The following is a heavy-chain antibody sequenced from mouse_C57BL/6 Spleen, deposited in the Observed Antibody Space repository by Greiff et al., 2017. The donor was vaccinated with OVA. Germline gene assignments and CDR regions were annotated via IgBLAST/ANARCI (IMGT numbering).Heavy chain of an antibody. D-gene: IGHD1-1*01. CDR1: GYTFTSYW. J-gene: IGHJ3*01. V-gene: IGHV1-64*01. CDR2: IHPNSGST. Sequence: QVQLQQPGAELVKPGASVKLSCKASGYTFTSYWMHWVKQRPGQGLEWIGMIHPNSGSTNYNEKFKSKATLPVDKSSSTAYMQLSSLTSEDSAVYYCARGNYYGSSPFAYWGQGTLVTVSA. CDR3: ARGNYYGSSPFAY.